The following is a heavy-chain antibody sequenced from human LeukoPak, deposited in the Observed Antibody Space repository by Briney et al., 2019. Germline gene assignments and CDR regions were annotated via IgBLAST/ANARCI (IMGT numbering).Heavy chain of an antibody. J-gene: IGHJ4*02. Sequence: PGGSLRLSCAASGFTFSSYAMSWVRQAPGKGLEWVGRTRNKANSYTTEYAASVKGRFTISRDDSKNSLYLQMNSLKTEDTAVYYCCAGVYDSSGYYLRDYWGQGTLVTVSS. CDR3: CAGVYDSSGYYLRDY. CDR2: TRNKANSYTT. CDR1: GFTFSSYA. V-gene: IGHV3-72*01. D-gene: IGHD3-22*01.